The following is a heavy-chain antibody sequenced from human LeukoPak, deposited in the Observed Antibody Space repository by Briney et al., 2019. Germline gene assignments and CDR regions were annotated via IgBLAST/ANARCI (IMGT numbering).Heavy chain of an antibody. CDR3: ASTYSSSWYYFDY. Sequence: SETLSLTCTVSGGYISSYYWSWIRQPPGKGLEWIGYIYYSGSTNYNPSLKSRVTISVDTSKNQFSLKLSSVTAADTAVYYCASTYSSSWYYFDYWGQGTLVTVSS. CDR1: GGYISSYY. J-gene: IGHJ4*02. V-gene: IGHV4-59*08. D-gene: IGHD6-13*01. CDR2: IYYSGST.